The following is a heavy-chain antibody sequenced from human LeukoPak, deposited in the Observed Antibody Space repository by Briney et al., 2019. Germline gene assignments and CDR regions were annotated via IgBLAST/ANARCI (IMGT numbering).Heavy chain of an antibody. CDR3: AKEFGVVTAFDY. CDR2: ISYDGSNK. V-gene: IGHV3-30*18. Sequence: GGSLRLSCAASRFTFSDYGMHWVRQAPGKGLEWVAVISYDGSNKYFADSVKGRFTISRDNSRNTLYLQMNSLRADDTAVYYCAKEFGVVTAFDYWGQGTLVTVSS. CDR1: RFTFSDYG. J-gene: IGHJ4*02. D-gene: IGHD2-21*02.